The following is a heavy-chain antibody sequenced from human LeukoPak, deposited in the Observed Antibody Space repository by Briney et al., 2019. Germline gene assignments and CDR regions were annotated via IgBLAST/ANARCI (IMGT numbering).Heavy chain of an antibody. Sequence: SETLFLTCAVYGGSFSGYYWSWIRQPPGKGLEWIGEINHSGSTNYNPSLKSRVTISVDTSKNQFSLKLSSVTAADTAVYYCARRGALWFGEFHYFDYWGQGTLVTVSS. CDR1: GGSFSGYY. D-gene: IGHD3-10*01. CDR2: INHSGST. J-gene: IGHJ4*02. V-gene: IGHV4-34*01. CDR3: ARRGALWFGEFHYFDY.